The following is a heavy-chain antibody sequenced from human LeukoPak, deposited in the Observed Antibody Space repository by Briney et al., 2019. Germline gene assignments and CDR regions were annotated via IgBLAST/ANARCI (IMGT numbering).Heavy chain of an antibody. CDR3: ARGMDYMDV. CDR2: IKQDGSEK. Sequence: GGSLRLSCAASGFTFSSYWTSWVRQAPGKGLEWVANIKQDGSEKYYVDSVKGRFTISRDNAKNSLYLQMNSLRAEDTAVYYCARGMDYMDVWGKGTTVTVSS. J-gene: IGHJ6*03. V-gene: IGHV3-7*01. D-gene: IGHD5-24*01. CDR1: GFTFSSYW.